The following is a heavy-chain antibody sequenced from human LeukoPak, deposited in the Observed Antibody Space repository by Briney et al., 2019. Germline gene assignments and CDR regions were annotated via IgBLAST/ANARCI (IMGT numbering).Heavy chain of an antibody. CDR3: ARRLDTAMVHIDY. CDR2: VYYSGST. J-gene: IGHJ4*02. CDR1: SGSFSAYY. Sequence: PSETLSLTCTVSSGSFSAYYWNWIRQPPGKGLEWIGSVYYSGSTNYNPSLMSRVTISVDTSKNRFSLKLSSVTAADTAVYYCARRLDTAMVHIDYWGQGTLVTVSS. D-gene: IGHD5-18*01. V-gene: IGHV4-59*08.